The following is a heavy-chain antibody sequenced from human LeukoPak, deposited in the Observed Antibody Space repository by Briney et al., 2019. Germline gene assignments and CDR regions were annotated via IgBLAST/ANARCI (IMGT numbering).Heavy chain of an antibody. J-gene: IGHJ4*02. CDR3: ARDLGLLEDY. D-gene: IGHD3/OR15-3a*01. CDR1: GFTFSNYA. V-gene: IGHV3-23*01. CDR2: ITGSGFST. Sequence: GGSLRLSCAASGFTFSNYAMTWVRQAPGRGLEWVSTITGSGFSTYYADSVKGRFTLSRDSSKYTLYLQMNSLRAEDTAVYYCARDLGLLEDYWGQGTLVTVSS.